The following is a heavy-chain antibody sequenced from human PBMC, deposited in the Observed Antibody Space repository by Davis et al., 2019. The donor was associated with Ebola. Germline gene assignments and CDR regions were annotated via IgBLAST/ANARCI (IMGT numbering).Heavy chain of an antibody. CDR2: IIPMFRSP. CDR3: ARVQTGYYYDSSDSPSWFDP. D-gene: IGHD3-22*01. J-gene: IGHJ5*02. Sequence: SVKVSCKASGGTFSSFAVSWVRQAPGQGLEWMGGIIPMFRSPNYAQKFQGRVTITADESTRTVYMELSSLRSEDTAVYFCARVQTGYYYDSSDSPSWFDPWGQGTLVTVSS. V-gene: IGHV1-69*13. CDR1: GGTFSSFA.